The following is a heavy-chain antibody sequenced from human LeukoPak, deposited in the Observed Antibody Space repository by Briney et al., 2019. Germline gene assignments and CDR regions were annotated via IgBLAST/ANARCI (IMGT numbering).Heavy chain of an antibody. V-gene: IGHV4-59*01. CDR1: GGSISNYY. CDR3: ARDRYGYAFDI. Sequence: SSETLSLTCTVSGGSISNYYWSWVRQPPGKGLECIGYIYYSGSTNYNPSLKSRVTISVDTSKNQFSLRLNSVTAADTALYYCARDRYGYAFDIWGQGTMVTVSS. CDR2: IYYSGST. J-gene: IGHJ3*02. D-gene: IGHD3-16*02.